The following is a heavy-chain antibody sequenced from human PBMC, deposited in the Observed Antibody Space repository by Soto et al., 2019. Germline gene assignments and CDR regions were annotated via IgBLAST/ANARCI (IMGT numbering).Heavy chain of an antibody. V-gene: IGHV4-39*01. J-gene: IGHJ4*02. CDR3: MLGSGWKDFDY. CDR2: IYYSGST. D-gene: IGHD3-22*01. CDR1: GGSITSSSYS. Sequence: QLQLQESGPGLVKPSETLSLTCTVSGGSITSSSYSWGWIRQPPGKGLEWIGKIYYSGSTYYNPSHKSRVTISVDTSKNRFSLKLSSVTAADTAVYYCMLGSGWKDFDYWGQGTLVTVSS.